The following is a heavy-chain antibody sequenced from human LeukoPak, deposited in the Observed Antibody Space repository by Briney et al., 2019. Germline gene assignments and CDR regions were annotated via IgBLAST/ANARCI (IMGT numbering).Heavy chain of an antibody. D-gene: IGHD6-19*01. Sequence: GGSLRLSCAASGFTFNTFNMNWVRQAPGKGLEWVSAISGSGGSTYYADSVKGRFTISRDNSKNTLYLQMNSLRAEDTAVYYCAKGASGWYANYYYYYGMDVWGQGTTVTVSS. CDR1: GFTFNTFN. CDR2: ISGSGGST. J-gene: IGHJ6*02. CDR3: AKGASGWYANYYYYYGMDV. V-gene: IGHV3-23*01.